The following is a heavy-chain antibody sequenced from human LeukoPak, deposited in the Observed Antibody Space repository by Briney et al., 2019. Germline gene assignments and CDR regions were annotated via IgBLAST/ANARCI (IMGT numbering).Heavy chain of an antibody. Sequence: GSLRLSCAASGFTFSSYWLSWVRQAPGKGLEWVASIEQDGSQKYYVDSVRGRFTISRDNAKKSVYLQTNSLRVEDTAVYYCARNSGSNPFDYWGQGTLVTVSS. V-gene: IGHV3-7*01. J-gene: IGHJ4*02. D-gene: IGHD1-26*01. CDR2: IEQDGSQK. CDR3: ARNSGSNPFDY. CDR1: GFTFSSYW.